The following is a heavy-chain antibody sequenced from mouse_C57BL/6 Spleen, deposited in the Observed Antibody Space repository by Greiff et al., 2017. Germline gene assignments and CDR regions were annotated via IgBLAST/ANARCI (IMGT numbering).Heavy chain of an antibody. D-gene: IGHD2-3*01. CDR2: IYPGDGDT. CDR1: GYAFSSSW. J-gene: IGHJ1*03. V-gene: IGHV1-82*01. Sequence: QVQLQQSGPELVKPGASLKISCKASGYAFSSSWMNWVKQRPGKGLEWIGRIYPGDGDTNYNGKFKGKATLTADKSSSTAYMQLSSLTSEDSAVYFCARFDGYSWYFDVWGTGTTVTVSS. CDR3: ARFDGYSWYFDV.